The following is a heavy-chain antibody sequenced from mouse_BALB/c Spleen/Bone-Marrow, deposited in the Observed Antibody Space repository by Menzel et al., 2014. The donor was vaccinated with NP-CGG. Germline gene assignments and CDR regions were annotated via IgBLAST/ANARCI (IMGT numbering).Heavy chain of an antibody. Sequence: EVHLVESGGGLVQPGGSLRLSCATSGFTFTDYYMSWVRRPPGKALEWLGFIRNKANGYTTEYSASVKGRFTISRDNSQSILYLQMNTLRAEDSATYYCARDRNYGSSWYFDVWGAGTTVTVSS. J-gene: IGHJ1*01. CDR3: ARDRNYGSSWYFDV. D-gene: IGHD1-1*01. CDR1: GFTFTDYY. V-gene: IGHV7-3*02. CDR2: IRNKANGYTT.